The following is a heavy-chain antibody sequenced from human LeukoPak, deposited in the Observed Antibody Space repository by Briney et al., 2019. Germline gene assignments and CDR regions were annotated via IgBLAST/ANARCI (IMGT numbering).Heavy chain of an antibody. CDR2: IIPIFGTT. CDR3: ARVYCSSTSCSTANWFDP. CDR1: GGTFSSYA. Sequence: SVTVSCKASGGTFSSYAISWVRQAPGQGLEWMGGIIPIFGTTNYTQKFQGRITITADKSTSTAYMELSSLRSEDTAVYYCARVYCSSTSCSTANWFDPWGQGTLVTVSS. D-gene: IGHD2-2*01. V-gene: IGHV1-69*06. J-gene: IGHJ5*02.